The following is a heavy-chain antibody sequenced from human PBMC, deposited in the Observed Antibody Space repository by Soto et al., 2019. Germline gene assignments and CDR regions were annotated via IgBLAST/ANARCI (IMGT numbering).Heavy chain of an antibody. Sequence: GGSLRLSCAASGFTFSSYGMHWVRQAPGKGLEWVAVIWYDGSNKYYADSVKGRFTISRDNSKNTLYLQMNSLRAEDTAVYYCARDGRVTAYSYYFDYWGQGTLVTVSS. CDR2: IWYDGSNK. CDR1: GFTFSSYG. CDR3: ARDGRVTAYSYYFDY. V-gene: IGHV3-33*01. D-gene: IGHD1-26*01. J-gene: IGHJ4*02.